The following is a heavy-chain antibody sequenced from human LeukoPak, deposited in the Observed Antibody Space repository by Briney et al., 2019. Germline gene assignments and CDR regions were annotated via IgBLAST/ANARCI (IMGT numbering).Heavy chain of an antibody. J-gene: IGHJ4*02. D-gene: IGHD2-8*02. CDR3: AREESGGYFDY. CDR2: IHPTGTGT. CDR1: GYTFTNYY. Sequence: ASVKVSCKASGYTFTNYYMHWVRQAPGQGLEWVGLIHPTGTGTNYAQKFRGRVTMTRDTSTTTVYMELSSLRSEDTAVYYCAREESGGYFDYWGQGTTVTVSS. V-gene: IGHV1-46*01.